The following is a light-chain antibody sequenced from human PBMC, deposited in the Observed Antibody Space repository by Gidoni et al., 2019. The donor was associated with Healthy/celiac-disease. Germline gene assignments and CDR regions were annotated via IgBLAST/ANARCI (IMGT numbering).Light chain of an antibody. V-gene: IGKV3-11*01. Sequence: EIVLTQSPATLSLSPGERATLSCRASQSVSSYLAWYQQKPGQAPRLLIYDASNRATGIPARFSGSGSGTDFTLTISSLEPEDSAVYYCQQRSNWPYTFGQXTKLEIK. CDR3: QQRSNWPYT. CDR1: QSVSSY. J-gene: IGKJ2*01. CDR2: DAS.